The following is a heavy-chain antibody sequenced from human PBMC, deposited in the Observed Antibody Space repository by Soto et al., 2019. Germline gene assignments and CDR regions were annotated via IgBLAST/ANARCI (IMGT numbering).Heavy chain of an antibody. D-gene: IGHD2-15*01. CDR1: GYTFTNYG. CDR3: AGVDVVLGHCSGGSCSNYYYMDA. J-gene: IGHJ6*03. V-gene: IGHV1-18*01. Sequence: ASVKVSCKASGYTFTNYGITWVRQAPGQGLEWMGWINAYNGHTNYAQKVQGRVTMTTDTYTGTAYLEVGSLRSDDTAVYYCAGVDVVLGHCSGGSCSNYYYMDAWGKGTTVTVSS. CDR2: INAYNGHT.